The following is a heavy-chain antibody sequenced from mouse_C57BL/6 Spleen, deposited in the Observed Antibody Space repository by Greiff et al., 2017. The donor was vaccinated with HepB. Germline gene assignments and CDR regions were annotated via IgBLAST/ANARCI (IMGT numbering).Heavy chain of an antibody. Sequence: EVMLVESGGGLVQPGGSMKLSCVASGFTFSNYWMNWVRQSPEKGLEWVAQIRLKSDNYATHYAESVKGRFTISRDDSKSSVYLQMNNLRAEDTGIYYCTIYYGYDSWFAYWGQGTLVTVSA. CDR3: TIYYGYDSWFAY. V-gene: IGHV6-3*01. CDR2: IRLKSDNYAT. D-gene: IGHD2-2*01. J-gene: IGHJ3*01. CDR1: GFTFSNYW.